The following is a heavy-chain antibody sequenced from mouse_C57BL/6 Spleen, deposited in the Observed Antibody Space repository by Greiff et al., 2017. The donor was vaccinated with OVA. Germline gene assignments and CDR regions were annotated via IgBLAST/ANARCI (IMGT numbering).Heavy chain of an antibody. D-gene: IGHD2-5*01. CDR2: ISYDGSN. CDR1: GYSITSGYY. CDR3: ARDSNLYYYAMDY. Sequence: EVHLVESGPGLVKPSQSLSLTCSVTGYSITSGYYWNWIRQFPGNKLEWMGYISYDGSNNYNPSLKNRISITRDTSKNQFFLKLNSVTTEDTATYYCARDSNLYYYAMDYWGQGTSVTVSS. V-gene: IGHV3-6*01. J-gene: IGHJ4*01.